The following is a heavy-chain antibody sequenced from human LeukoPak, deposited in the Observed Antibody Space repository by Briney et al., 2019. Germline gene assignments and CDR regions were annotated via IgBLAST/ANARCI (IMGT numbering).Heavy chain of an antibody. Sequence: GGSLRLSCAASGFTFSSYGMHWVRQAPGKGLEWVAFIRYDGSNKYYADSVKGRFTISRDNSKNTLYLQMNSLRAEDTAVYYCAKTPAGGARIYYFDYWGQGTLVTVSS. D-gene: IGHD1-26*01. CDR2: IRYDGSNK. J-gene: IGHJ4*02. CDR1: GFTFSSYG. V-gene: IGHV3-30*02. CDR3: AKTPAGGARIYYFDY.